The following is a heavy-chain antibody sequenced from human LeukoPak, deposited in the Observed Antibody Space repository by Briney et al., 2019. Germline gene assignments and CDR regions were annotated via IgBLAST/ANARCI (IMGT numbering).Heavy chain of an antibody. CDR3: ARGPWIAAYLSNWFDP. V-gene: IGHV4-34*01. Sequence: PSETLSLTCAVYGGSFSGYYWSWIRQPPGKGLEWIGEINHSGSTNYNPSLKSRVTISVDTSKNQFSLKLSSVTAADTAVYYCARGPWIAAYLSNWFDPWGKGTLVTVSS. CDR2: INHSGST. J-gene: IGHJ5*02. CDR1: GGSFSGYY. D-gene: IGHD6-6*01.